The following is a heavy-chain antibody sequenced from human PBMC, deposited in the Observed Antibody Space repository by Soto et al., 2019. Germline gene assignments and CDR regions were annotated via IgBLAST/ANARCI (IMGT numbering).Heavy chain of an antibody. CDR2: INVGNGNT. J-gene: IGHJ6*02. CDR3: ARSLFEGPGRMTTETAMDF. D-gene: IGHD4-4*01. Sequence: GASVKVSCKASGYTFTSYAMHWVRQAPGQRLEWMGWINVGNGNTKYSQKFQGRVTITRDTSASTAYMELSSLRSEDTAVYYCARSLFEGPGRMTTETAMDFWGQGTTVTVSS. V-gene: IGHV1-3*01. CDR1: GYTFTSYA.